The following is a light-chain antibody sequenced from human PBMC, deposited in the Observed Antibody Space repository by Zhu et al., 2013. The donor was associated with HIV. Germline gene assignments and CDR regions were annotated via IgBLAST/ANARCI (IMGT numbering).Light chain of an antibody. Sequence: EIVLTQSPGTLSLSPGERATLSCRASQSVSSSYLAWYQLKPGQAPRLLIYGASSRATGIPDRFSGGGSGTDFTLTISRLEPEDFAVYYCQQYGTSPITFGQGTRLDIK. CDR1: QSVSSSY. CDR3: QQYGTSPIT. J-gene: IGKJ5*01. CDR2: GAS. V-gene: IGKV3-20*01.